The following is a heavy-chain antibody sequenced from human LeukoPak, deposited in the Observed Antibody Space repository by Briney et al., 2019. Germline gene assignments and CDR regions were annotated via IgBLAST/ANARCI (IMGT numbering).Heavy chain of an antibody. V-gene: IGHV1-18*01. CDR2: ISAYNGNT. CDR3: AIDPQRGISARPPAWGFDP. D-gene: IGHD6-6*01. Sequence: ASVKVSCKASGYTFTSYGISWVRLAPGQGLQWMGWISAYNGNTNYAQKLQGRVTITTDTSTSTAYTEKRRLRYDDTAVSYFAIDPQRGISARPPAWGFDPWGQGTLVTVSS. CDR1: GYTFTSYG. J-gene: IGHJ5*02.